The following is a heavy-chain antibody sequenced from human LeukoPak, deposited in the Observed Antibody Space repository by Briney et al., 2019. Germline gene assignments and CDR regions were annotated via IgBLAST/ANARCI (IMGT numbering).Heavy chain of an antibody. CDR1: GGSISSSSYY. Sequence: ETLSLTCTVSGGSISSSSYYWGWIRQPPGKGLEWIGSIYYSGSTYYNPSLKSRVTISVDTSKNQFSLKLSSVTAADTAVYYCARRSMTNDYWGQGTLVTVSS. CDR2: IYYSGST. CDR3: ARRSMTNDY. J-gene: IGHJ4*02. V-gene: IGHV4-39*01.